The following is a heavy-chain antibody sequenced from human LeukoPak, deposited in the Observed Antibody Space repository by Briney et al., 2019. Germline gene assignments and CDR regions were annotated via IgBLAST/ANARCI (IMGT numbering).Heavy chain of an antibody. CDR3: ARVMGSKWGKFDY. V-gene: IGHV3-21*01. Sequence: GGSLRLSCAASGCTFSSYSMNWVRQAPGKGLEWVSSISSSSSYIYYADSVKGRFTISRDNAKNSLYLQMNSLRAEDTAVYYCARVMGSKWGKFDYWGQGTLVTVSS. D-gene: IGHD3-10*01. CDR2: ISSSSSYI. J-gene: IGHJ4*02. CDR1: GCTFSSYS.